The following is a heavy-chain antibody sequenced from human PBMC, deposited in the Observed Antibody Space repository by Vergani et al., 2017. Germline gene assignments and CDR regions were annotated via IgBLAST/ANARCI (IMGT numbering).Heavy chain of an antibody. J-gene: IGHJ6*03. CDR2: INHSGST. V-gene: IGHV4-34*01. CDR3: ARVGYYDFWSGYWTNYYYMDV. CDR1: GGSFSGYY. D-gene: IGHD3-3*01. Sequence: QVQLQQWGAGLLKPSETLSLTCAVYGGSFSGYYWSWIRQPPGKGLEWIGEINHSGSTNYNPSLKSRVTISVDRSKNQFSLKLRAVTAADTAVYYCARVGYYDFWSGYWTNYYYMDVWGKGTTVTVSS.